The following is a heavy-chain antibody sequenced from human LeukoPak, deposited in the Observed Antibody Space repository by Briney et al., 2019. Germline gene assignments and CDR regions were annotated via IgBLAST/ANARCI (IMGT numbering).Heavy chain of an antibody. CDR1: GYSFNSVYY. CDR3: ARRWNYGRNYYIDV. D-gene: IGHD1-7*01. V-gene: IGHV4-38-2*02. Sequence: SETLSLTCTVSGYSFNSVYYWAWIRQPPGKGLEWVGSIYNSGSTSYNPSLMSRVTVSVDTSKNQFSLRLTSVTATDTAVYYCARRWNYGRNYYIDVWGKGATVSVSS. CDR2: IYNSGST. J-gene: IGHJ6*03.